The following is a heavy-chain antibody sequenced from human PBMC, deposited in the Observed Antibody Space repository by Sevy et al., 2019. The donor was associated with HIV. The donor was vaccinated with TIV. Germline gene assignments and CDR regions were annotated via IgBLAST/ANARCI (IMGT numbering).Heavy chain of an antibody. Sequence: GGSLRLSCVASGFTFTEFVMSWVRQSPGKGLEWVSTINSGGGSTYYADSVKGRFTISRDNSQNTLDLQMNSLRAEDTAVYYCAKDVVGGYYDSSGYSDHWGQGTLVTVSS. CDR1: GFTFTEFV. D-gene: IGHD3-22*01. V-gene: IGHV3-23*01. CDR2: INSGGGST. CDR3: AKDVVGGYYDSSGYSDH. J-gene: IGHJ4*02.